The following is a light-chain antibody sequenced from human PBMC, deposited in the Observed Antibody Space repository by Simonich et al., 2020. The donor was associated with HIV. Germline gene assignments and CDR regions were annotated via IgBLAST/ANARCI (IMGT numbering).Light chain of an antibody. CDR3: QSYDSSNHVV. J-gene: IGLJ2*01. CDR2: EVN. V-gene: IGLV6-57*03. CDR1: SGSIATNH. Sequence: NFMLTQSHSVSESPGKTVTISCTRSSGSIATNHVQWYQQGPGSAPTTVIYEVNQKPAGVPDRFSGSIDSSSNSASLTISGLKTEDEADYYCQSYDSSNHVVFGGGTKVTVL.